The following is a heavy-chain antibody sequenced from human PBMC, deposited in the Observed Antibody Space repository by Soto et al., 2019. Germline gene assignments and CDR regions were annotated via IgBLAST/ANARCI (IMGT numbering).Heavy chain of an antibody. CDR1: GFTFSSYS. J-gene: IGHJ4*02. D-gene: IGHD2-2*01. CDR3: VAGPDIVVVPAALNDY. Sequence: GGSLRLSCAASGFTFSSYSMNWVRQAPGKGLEWVSYISSSSSTIYYADSVKGRFTISRDNAKNSLYLQMNSLRAEDTAVYYCVAGPDIVVVPAALNDYWGQGTLVTVSS. CDR2: ISSSSSTI. V-gene: IGHV3-48*01.